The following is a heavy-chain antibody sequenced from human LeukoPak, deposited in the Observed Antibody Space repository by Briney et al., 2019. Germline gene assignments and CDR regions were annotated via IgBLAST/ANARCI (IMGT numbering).Heavy chain of an antibody. CDR3: ARDNRVNWNVNDDFDI. CDR2: INPNSGGT. CDR1: GYTFTGYY. Sequence: ASVKVSCKASGYTFTGYYMHWVRQAPGQGLEWRGWINPNSGGTNYAQKVQGRVTMTRDTSISTAYMELSRLRSEDTAVYYCARDNRVNWNVNDDFDIWGQGTMVTVSS. D-gene: IGHD1-1*01. V-gene: IGHV1-2*02. J-gene: IGHJ3*02.